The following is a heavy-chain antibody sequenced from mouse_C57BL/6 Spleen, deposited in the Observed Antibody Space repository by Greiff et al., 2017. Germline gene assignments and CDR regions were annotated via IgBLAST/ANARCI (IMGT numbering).Heavy chain of an antibody. V-gene: IGHV1-18*01. CDR2: INPNNGGT. Sequence: EVKLMESGPELVKPGASVKIPCKASGYTFTDYNMDWVKQSHGKSLEWIGDINPNNGGTIYNQKFKGKATLTVDKSSSTAYMELRSLTSEDTAVYYCAISGTGTDWYFDVWGTGTTVTVSS. CDR1: GYTFTDYN. D-gene: IGHD4-1*01. J-gene: IGHJ1*03. CDR3: AISGTGTDWYFDV.